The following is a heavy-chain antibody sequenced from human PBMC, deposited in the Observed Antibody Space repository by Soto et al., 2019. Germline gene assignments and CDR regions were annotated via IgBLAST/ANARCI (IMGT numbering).Heavy chain of an antibody. CDR2: IDVDNGKT. CDR3: VRDQFSPYDFGLADY. V-gene: IGHV1-3*01. D-gene: IGHD4-17*01. J-gene: IGHJ4*02. CDR1: GYAFTFYT. Sequence: QVQLVQSGAEVKRHGASVKISCQASGYAFTFYTLHWLRQAPGHGFEWMGWIDVDNGKTDYSQKFQDRVTITRDTSATTAYLELSGLRPEDTAVYCGVRDQFSPYDFGLADYWGQGTLVTVAS.